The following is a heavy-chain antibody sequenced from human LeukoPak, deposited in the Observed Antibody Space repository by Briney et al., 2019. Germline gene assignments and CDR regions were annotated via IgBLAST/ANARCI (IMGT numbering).Heavy chain of an antibody. J-gene: IGHJ4*02. CDR1: GFTFSNYT. V-gene: IGHV3-21*01. CDR2: ISSSSSYI. Sequence: GGSLRLSCAASGFTFSNYTMNWVRQAPGQGLEWVSSISSSSSYIYCADSMQGRFTISRDNAKNSLCLQMNSLRAEDTAVYYCVSVPYYYHSCFWGQGTLVTVSS. CDR3: VSVPYYYHSCF. D-gene: IGHD3-22*01.